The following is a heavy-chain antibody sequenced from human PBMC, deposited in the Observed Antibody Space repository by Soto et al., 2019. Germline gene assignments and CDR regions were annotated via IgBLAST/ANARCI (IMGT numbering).Heavy chain of an antibody. D-gene: IGHD3-3*01. Sequence: QVQLVQSGAEVKKPGASVKVSCKASGYTFTSYGISWVRQAPGQGLEWMGWISAYNGNTNYAQKLQGRVTMTTDTSTSTAYMELRSLGSDDTAVYYCARDDLTIFGVAMRYYYGMDVWGQGTTVTVSS. CDR3: ARDDLTIFGVAMRYYYGMDV. J-gene: IGHJ6*02. V-gene: IGHV1-18*01. CDR2: ISAYNGNT. CDR1: GYTFTSYG.